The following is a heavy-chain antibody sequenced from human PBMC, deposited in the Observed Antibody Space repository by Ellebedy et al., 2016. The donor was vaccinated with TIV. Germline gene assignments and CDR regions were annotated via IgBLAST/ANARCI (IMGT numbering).Heavy chain of an antibody. D-gene: IGHD3-10*01. CDR2: INPTSIATRYAQKFQGT. J-gene: IGHJ4*02. Sequence: AASVKVSCKASGYTFSNSYIHWVRQAPGQGLEWMGIINPTSIATRYAQKFQGTSYAQKFQGRITMTMDTSTSTVYMELTSLRSEDTAVYYCARQGSPYYFDYWGQGTLVTVSS. CDR1: GYTFSNSY. V-gene: IGHV1-46*01. CDR3: ARQGSPYYFDY.